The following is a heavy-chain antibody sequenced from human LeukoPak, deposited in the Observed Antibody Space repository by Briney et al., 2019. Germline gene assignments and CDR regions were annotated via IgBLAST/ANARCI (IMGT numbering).Heavy chain of an antibody. D-gene: IGHD3-10*01. CDR3: AKVTRPKLVRGYFDY. V-gene: IGHV3-30*18. J-gene: IGHJ4*02. CDR1: GFTFSSYA. Sequence: GGSLRLSCAASGFTFSSYAMSWVRQAPGKGLEWVAVISYDGSNKYYADSVKGRFTISRDNSKNTLYLQMNSLRAVDTAVYYCAKVTRPKLVRGYFDYWGQGTLVTVSS. CDR2: ISYDGSNK.